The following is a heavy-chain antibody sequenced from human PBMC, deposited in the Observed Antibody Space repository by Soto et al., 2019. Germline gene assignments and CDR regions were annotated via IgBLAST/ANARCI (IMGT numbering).Heavy chain of an antibody. D-gene: IGHD6-13*01. CDR2: IYHSGST. V-gene: IGHV4-4*02. Sequence: SETLSLTCAVSGGSISSSNWWSWVRQPPGKGLEWIGEIYHSGSTNYNPSLKSRVTISVDKSKNQFSLKLSSVTAADTAVYYCARDGRQLVTYYYGMDVWGQGNTVTVSS. CDR3: ARDGRQLVTYYYGMDV. J-gene: IGHJ6*01. CDR1: GGSISSSNW.